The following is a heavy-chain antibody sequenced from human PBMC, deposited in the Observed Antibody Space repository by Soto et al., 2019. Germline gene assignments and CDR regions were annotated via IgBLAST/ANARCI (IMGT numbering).Heavy chain of an antibody. V-gene: IGHV3-30-3*01. J-gene: IGHJ4*02. CDR2: ISYDGSNK. Sequence: QVQLVESGGGVVRPGRSLRLSCAASGFTFSNYAMHGFRQAPGKGLEWVAVISYDGSNKYYADSARGRFTISRDNSQNTLYLQMNSPTAEDTADYYCARRPTPYYFDYWGQGTLVTVSS. CDR3: ARRPTPYYFDY. CDR1: GFTFSNYA.